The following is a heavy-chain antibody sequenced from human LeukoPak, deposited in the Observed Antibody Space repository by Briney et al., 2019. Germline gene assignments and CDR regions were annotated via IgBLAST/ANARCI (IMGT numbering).Heavy chain of an antibody. D-gene: IGHD6-13*01. V-gene: IGHV4-4*02. J-gene: IGHJ6*03. CDR3: AREGSSWYDGYYYMDV. CDR2: IYHSGST. Sequence: PSETLSLTCAVSGGSISSSNWWSWIRQPPGKGLEWIGEIYHSGSTNYNPSLKSRVTISVDKSKTQFSLKLSSVTAADTAVYYCAREGSSWYDGYYYMDVWGKGTTVTISS. CDR1: GGSISSSNW.